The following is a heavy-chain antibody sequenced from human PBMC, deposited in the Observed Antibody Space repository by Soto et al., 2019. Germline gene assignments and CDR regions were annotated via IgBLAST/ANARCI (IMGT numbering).Heavy chain of an antibody. CDR2: FDPEDGET. Sequence: ASVKVSCKVSGYTLTELSMHWVRQAPGKGLEWMGGFDPEDGETNYAQKFQGRVTMTEETSTDPAYMELSSLRSEDTAVYYRATGAATPRLFDYWGQGTLVTVSS. CDR3: ATGAATPRLFDY. V-gene: IGHV1-24*01. D-gene: IGHD2-15*01. CDR1: GYTLTELS. J-gene: IGHJ4*02.